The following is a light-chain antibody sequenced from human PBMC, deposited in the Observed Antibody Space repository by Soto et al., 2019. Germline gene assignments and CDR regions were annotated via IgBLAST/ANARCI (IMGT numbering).Light chain of an antibody. CDR3: ATWDDSLNGPV. CDR1: SSSIGSNT. J-gene: IGLJ2*01. Sequence: VVTQPPSASGTPGQRVTISCSGGSSSIGSNTVNWYQQLPGTAPKLLIYSNDQRPSGVPDRFSGSKSGTSASLAISGLQAEDEADYYCATWDDSLNGPVFGGGTQLTVL. CDR2: SND. V-gene: IGLV1-44*01.